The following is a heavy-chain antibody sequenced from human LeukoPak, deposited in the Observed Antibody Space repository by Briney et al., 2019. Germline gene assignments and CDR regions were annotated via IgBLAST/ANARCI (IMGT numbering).Heavy chain of an antibody. D-gene: IGHD5-12*01. Sequence: PGGSLRLSCAASGFTFSSYGMHWVRQAPGKGLEWVAFIRYDGSNKYYADSVKGRFTISRDNSKNTLYLQMNSLRTEDTAVYYCAKVRIVGYDWTRPNWFDPWGQGTLVTVSS. CDR2: IRYDGSNK. J-gene: IGHJ5*02. V-gene: IGHV3-30*02. CDR1: GFTFSSYG. CDR3: AKVRIVGYDWTRPNWFDP.